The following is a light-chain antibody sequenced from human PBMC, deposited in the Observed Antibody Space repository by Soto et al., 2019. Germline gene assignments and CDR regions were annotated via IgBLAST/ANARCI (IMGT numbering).Light chain of an antibody. Sequence: EIVLTQSPGTLSLSPGERATLSCRASQSVSSSYLAWYQQKPGQAPRLLIYGASIRATGIPDRFSGSGSGTDFTLTISRLEPEDFLVYYCQQYGSSPLTFGGGTKVEIK. V-gene: IGKV3-20*01. CDR3: QQYGSSPLT. CDR1: QSVSSSY. J-gene: IGKJ4*01. CDR2: GAS.